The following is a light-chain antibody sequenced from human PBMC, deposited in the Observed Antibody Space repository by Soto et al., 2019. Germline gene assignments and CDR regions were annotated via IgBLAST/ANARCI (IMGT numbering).Light chain of an antibody. V-gene: IGKV3D-20*02. CDR2: GAS. CDR1: QSVSSNY. Sequence: ESVLTQSPGTLSLSPGERATLSCRASQSVSSNYLAWYQQKPGQAPRLLIYGASTRATGIPARFSGSGSGTDFTLTISSLEAEDFALYYCQQRSKWPVTFGGGTKVDIK. CDR3: QQRSKWPVT. J-gene: IGKJ4*01.